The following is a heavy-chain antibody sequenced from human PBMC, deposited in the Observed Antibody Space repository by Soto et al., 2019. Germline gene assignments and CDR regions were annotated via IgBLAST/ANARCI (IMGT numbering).Heavy chain of an antibody. V-gene: IGHV3-7*03. CDR3: ARDKSFSVVGAPGDY. J-gene: IGHJ4*02. Sequence: GGSVRLSCAASGFTFSSYWMSCVRQSPGKWLEWVANIKQDGSEKYYVDSVKGRFTISRDNAKNSLYLQMNSLRAEDTAVYYCARDKSFSVVGAPGDYWRQGTLVTVSS. CDR1: GFTFSSYW. CDR2: IKQDGSEK. D-gene: IGHD1-26*01.